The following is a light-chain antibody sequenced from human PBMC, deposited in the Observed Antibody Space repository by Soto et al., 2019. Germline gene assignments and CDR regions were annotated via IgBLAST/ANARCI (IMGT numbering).Light chain of an antibody. J-gene: IGLJ2*01. CDR1: SSDVGGYNY. CDR3: SSYAGSNNFVV. CDR2: EVS. Sequence: QSALTQPPSASGSPGQSVTISCTGTSSDVGGYNYVSWYQQHSGKAPNLMIYEVSKRPSGVPYCFSGSKSGNTASLTVSGLQAEDEADYYCSSYAGSNNFVVFGGGTKVTVL. V-gene: IGLV2-8*01.